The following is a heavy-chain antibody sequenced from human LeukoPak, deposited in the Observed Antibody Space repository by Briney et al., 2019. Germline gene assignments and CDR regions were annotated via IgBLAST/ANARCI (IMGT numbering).Heavy chain of an antibody. Sequence: GGSLRLSCAASGFTFSSNSMNWVRQAPGKGLEWVSYISSSSSTIYYADSVKGRFTISRDNAKKTLYLQMNSLIAEDTAVYYCARELMFRRVRYCYGMDFWGQGTTVTVSS. D-gene: IGHD3-10*01. CDR1: GFTFSSNS. V-gene: IGHV3-48*04. CDR3: ARELMFRRVRYCYGMDF. CDR2: ISSSSSTI. J-gene: IGHJ6*02.